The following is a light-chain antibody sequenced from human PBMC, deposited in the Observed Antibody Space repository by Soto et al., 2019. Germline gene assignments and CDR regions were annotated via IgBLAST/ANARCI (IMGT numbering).Light chain of an antibody. CDR3: QQYNNWPPIT. CDR2: GAS. J-gene: IGKJ5*01. V-gene: IGKV3-15*01. CDR1: QSVSSK. Sequence: DIEMTQSPATLSVSPGDRATISCRASQSVSSKLAWYQQKPGQAPRLLIYGASTRATGIPARFSGSGSGTEFTLTISSLQSEDFAVYYCQQYNNWPPITFGQGTRLEIK.